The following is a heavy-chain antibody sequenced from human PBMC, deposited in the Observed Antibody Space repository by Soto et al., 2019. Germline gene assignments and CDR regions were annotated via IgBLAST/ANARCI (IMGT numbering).Heavy chain of an antibody. J-gene: IGHJ6*02. V-gene: IGHV4-61*01. CDR3: ARDGTGITGTTVPRGPYYYYYGMDV. CDR1: GGSVSSGSYY. CDR2: IYYSGST. D-gene: IGHD1-20*01. Sequence: SETLSLTCTVSGGSVSSGSYYWSWIRQPPGKGLEWIGYIYYSGSTYYNPSLKSRVTISVDTSKNQFSLKLSSVTAADTAVYYCARDGTGITGTTVPRGPYYYYYGMDVWGQGTTVTVSS.